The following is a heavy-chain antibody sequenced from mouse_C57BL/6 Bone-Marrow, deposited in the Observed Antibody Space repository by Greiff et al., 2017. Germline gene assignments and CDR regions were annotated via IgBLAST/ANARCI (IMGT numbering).Heavy chain of an antibody. J-gene: IGHJ3*01. Sequence: EVQLQESGAELVRPGASVKLSCTASGFNIKDDYMHWVKQRPEQGLEWIGWIDPENGDTEYASKFQGKATITADTSSNTAYLQLSSLTSEDTAVYYCTTLDYGSSQGGQGTLVTVSA. V-gene: IGHV14-4*01. CDR1: GFNIKDDY. CDR3: TTLDYGSSQ. CDR2: IDPENGDT. D-gene: IGHD1-1*01.